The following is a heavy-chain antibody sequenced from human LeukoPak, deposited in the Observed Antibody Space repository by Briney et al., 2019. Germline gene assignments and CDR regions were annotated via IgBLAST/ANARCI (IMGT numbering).Heavy chain of an antibody. CDR1: GYTFTGYY. Sequence: ASVKVSCKASGYTFTGYYMHWVRQAPGQGLEWMGWINPNSGGTNYAQKFQGRVTMTRDTSISTAYMELSRLRSDDTAVYYCARGTGARYYSSSWYGSGWFDPWGQGTLVTVSP. V-gene: IGHV1-2*02. CDR3: ARGTGARYYSSSWYGSGWFDP. D-gene: IGHD6-13*01. CDR2: INPNSGGT. J-gene: IGHJ5*02.